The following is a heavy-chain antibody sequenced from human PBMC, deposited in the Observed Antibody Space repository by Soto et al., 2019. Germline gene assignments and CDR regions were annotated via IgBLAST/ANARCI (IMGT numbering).Heavy chain of an antibody. J-gene: IGHJ4*02. Sequence: PGGSLRLSCAASGFTFSSYAMHWVRQAPGKGLEYVSVISGNGGSTYYANSVKGRFTISRDNSKNTLYLQMGGLRAEDMAVYYCARRGYGLYLDYWGQGTLVTVSS. D-gene: IGHD3-16*02. CDR2: ISGNGGST. V-gene: IGHV3-64*01. CDR3: ARRGYGLYLDY. CDR1: GFTFSSYA.